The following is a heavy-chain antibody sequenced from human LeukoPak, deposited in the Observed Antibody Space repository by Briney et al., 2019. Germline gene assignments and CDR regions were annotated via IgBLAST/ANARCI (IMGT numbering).Heavy chain of an antibody. CDR3: ARGRTYDFWSGYLFDY. D-gene: IGHD3-3*01. J-gene: IGHJ4*02. CDR1: GGXISSYY. V-gene: IGHV4-59*01. Sequence: SETLSLTCTVSGGXISSYYWSWIRQPPGKGLEWIGYIYSSGSTNYNPSLKSRVTISVDTAKNQFSLKLSSVTAADTAVYYCARGRTYDFWSGYLFDYWGQGTLVTVSS. CDR2: IYSSGST.